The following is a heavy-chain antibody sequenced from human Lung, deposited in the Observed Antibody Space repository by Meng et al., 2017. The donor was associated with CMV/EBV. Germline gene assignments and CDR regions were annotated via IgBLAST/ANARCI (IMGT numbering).Heavy chain of an antibody. D-gene: IGHD3-3*01. Sequence: SXXVSXKASGDTFSKYVTSWVRQAPGQGLEWMGGIIPMRTTTNYAQRFQGRVTITADMPAATVYMELSSLRSEDTAVYYCVTSEEFYHFRSGWEWYYHCGLDVWXPGTTVTGYS. CDR2: IIPMRTTT. CDR1: GDTFSKYV. J-gene: IGHJ6*01. V-gene: IGHV1-69*10. CDR3: VTSEEFYHFRSGWEWYYHCGLDV.